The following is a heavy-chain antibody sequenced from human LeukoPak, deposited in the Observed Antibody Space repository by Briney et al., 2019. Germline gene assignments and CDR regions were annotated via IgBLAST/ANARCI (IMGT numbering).Heavy chain of an antibody. J-gene: IGHJ4*02. CDR2: ISSSGSTI. V-gene: IGHV3-48*04. CDR1: GFTFSSYA. Sequence: GGALRLSCAASGFTFSSYAMSWVRQAPGKGLEWVSYISSSGSTIYYADSVKGRFTISRDNAKNSLYLQMNSLRAEDTAVYYCASGYSSGWFIDYWGQGTLVTVSS. CDR3: ASGYSSGWFIDY. D-gene: IGHD6-19*01.